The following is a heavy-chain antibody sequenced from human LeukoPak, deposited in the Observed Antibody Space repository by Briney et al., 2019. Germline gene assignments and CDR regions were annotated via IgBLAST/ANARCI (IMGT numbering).Heavy chain of an antibody. Sequence: PSQTLSLTCAVSGGSISSGGYSWSWIRQPPGKGLEWIGYIYHSGSTYYNPSLKSRVTISVDRSKNQFSLKLSSVTAADTAVYYCARGVRGVIITYVWFDPWGQGTLVTVSS. CDR2: IYHSGST. CDR1: GGSISSGGYS. J-gene: IGHJ5*02. V-gene: IGHV4-30-2*01. CDR3: ARGVRGVIITYVWFDP. D-gene: IGHD3-10*01.